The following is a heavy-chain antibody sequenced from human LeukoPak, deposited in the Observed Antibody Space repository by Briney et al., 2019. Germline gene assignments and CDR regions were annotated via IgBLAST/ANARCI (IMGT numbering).Heavy chain of an antibody. J-gene: IGHJ3*02. CDR3: ARSEVWFGELSGALSDAFDI. D-gene: IGHD3-10*01. Sequence: PSQTLSLTCTVSGGSINSGDYYWSWIRQPPGKGLEWIGYIYYSGSTYYNPSLKSRVTISVDTSKNQFSLKLSSVTAADTAVYYCARSEVWFGELSGALSDAFDIWGQGTMVTVSS. CDR2: IYYSGST. V-gene: IGHV4-30-4*01. CDR1: GGSINSGDYY.